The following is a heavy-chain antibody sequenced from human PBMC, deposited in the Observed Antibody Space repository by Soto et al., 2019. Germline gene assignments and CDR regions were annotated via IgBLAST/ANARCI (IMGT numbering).Heavy chain of an antibody. CDR1: GFTLSGSG. Sequence: QVQLVDSGGGVAQPGTSLRLSCAASGFTLSGSGMHLVRQAPGKGLERVEVIWYDRDHRSYGGNDKHYAASVTGRFTMSRDNFKNMLYMQLNSLRAEDTAVYYCARAADGYHDELDYWCKGTLVTFSS. CDR2: IWYDRDHRSYGGNDK. CDR3: ARAADGYHDELDY. V-gene: IGHV3-33*01. D-gene: IGHD5-12*01. J-gene: IGHJ4*02.